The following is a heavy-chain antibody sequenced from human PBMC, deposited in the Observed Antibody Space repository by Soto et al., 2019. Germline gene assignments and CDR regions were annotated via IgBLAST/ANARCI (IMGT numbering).Heavy chain of an antibody. J-gene: IGHJ4*02. D-gene: IGHD1-7*01. CDR2: IYHSGST. CDR3: ARRGTTQGLYFDY. Sequence: LALTCAVSGGSLSSSNWWSWVRQPPGKGLEWIGEIYHSGSTNYNPSLKSRVTISVDKSKNQFSLKLSSVTAADTAVYYCARRGTTQGLYFDYWGQGTRGTVS. V-gene: IGHV4-4*02. CDR1: GGSLSSSNW.